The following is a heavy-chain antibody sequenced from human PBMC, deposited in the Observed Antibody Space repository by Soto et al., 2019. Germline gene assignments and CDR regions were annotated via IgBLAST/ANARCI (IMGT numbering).Heavy chain of an antibody. J-gene: IGHJ5*02. CDR2: VYYSDTT. Sequence: QVQLQESGPGLVKPSETLSLTCTVSGGPISSGAHYWSWIRQPPGKGLEWIGYVYYSDTTSYSPSLQGRVTMSLDPSKNQFSRNLNSVTAADTAVYFCARGNHYGSGTLRFDPWGQGTLVTVSS. CDR3: ARGNHYGSGTLRFDP. D-gene: IGHD3-10*01. V-gene: IGHV4-30-4*08. CDR1: GGPISSGAHY.